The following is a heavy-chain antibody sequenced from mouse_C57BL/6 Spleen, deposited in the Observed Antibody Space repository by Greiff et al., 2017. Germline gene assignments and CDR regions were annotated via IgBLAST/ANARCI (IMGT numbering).Heavy chain of an antibody. CDR1: GYAFSSYW. CDR2: IYPGDGDT. D-gene: IGHD1-1*01. J-gene: IGHJ2*01. V-gene: IGHV1-80*01. Sequence: VQRVESGAELVKPGASVKISCKASGYAFSSYWMNWVKQRPGKGLEWIGQIYPGDGDTNYNGKFKGKATLTADKSSSTAYMQLSSLTSEDSAVYFCARSATTVVGRYFDYWGQGTTLTVSS. CDR3: ARSATTVVGRYFDY.